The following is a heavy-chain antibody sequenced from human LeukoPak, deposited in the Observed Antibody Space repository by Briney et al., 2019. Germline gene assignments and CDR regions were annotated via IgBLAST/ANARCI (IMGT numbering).Heavy chain of an antibody. D-gene: IGHD3-16*01. Sequence: SETLSLTCTVSGGSMSSHYWSWIRQPPGKGLEWIGYISYSGSTNYNPSLKSRVTISVDTSKNQFSLKLSSVTAADTAVYYCARDRVVSQGPAFDIWGQGTMVTVSS. V-gene: IGHV4-59*11. CDR1: GGSMSSHY. J-gene: IGHJ3*02. CDR3: ARDRVVSQGPAFDI. CDR2: ISYSGST.